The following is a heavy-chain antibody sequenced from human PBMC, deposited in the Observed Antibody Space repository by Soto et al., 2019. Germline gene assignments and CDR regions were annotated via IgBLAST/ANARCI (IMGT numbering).Heavy chain of an antibody. D-gene: IGHD6-13*01. Sequence: GESLKISCKGSGYSFTSYWISWVRQMPGKGLEWMGRIDPSDSYTNYSPSFQGHVTISADKSISTAYLQWSSLKASDTAMYYCARPRVHSSSWTSVADYYGMDVWGQGTTVTVSS. J-gene: IGHJ6*02. CDR3: ARPRVHSSSWTSVADYYGMDV. CDR1: GYSFTSYW. V-gene: IGHV5-10-1*01. CDR2: IDPSDSYT.